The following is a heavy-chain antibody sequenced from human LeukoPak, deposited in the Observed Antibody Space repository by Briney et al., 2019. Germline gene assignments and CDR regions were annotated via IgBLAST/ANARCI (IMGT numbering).Heavy chain of an antibody. J-gene: IGHJ5*02. CDR1: GGSISSSSYY. CDR3: ARAARRGVRQGWFDP. D-gene: IGHD6-6*01. V-gene: IGHV4-39*07. Sequence: SETLSLTCTVSGGSISSSSYYWGWIRQPPGKGLEWIGSIYYSGSTYYNPSLKSRVTISVDTSKNQFSLKLSSVTAADTAVYYCARAARRGVRQGWFDPWGQGTLVTVSS. CDR2: IYYSGST.